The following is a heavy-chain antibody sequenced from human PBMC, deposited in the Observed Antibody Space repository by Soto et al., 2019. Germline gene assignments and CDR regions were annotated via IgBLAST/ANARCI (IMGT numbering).Heavy chain of an antibody. CDR2: IYYSGST. Sequence: LSLTCTVSGGAISRYYWSWIRQPPGKGLEWIGYIYYSGSTNYNPSLKSRVTISVDTSKNQFSLKLSSVTAADTAVYYCARDYYDSSGHFDYFDVWGQRSLVTV. V-gene: IGHV4-59*01. CDR1: GGAISRYY. J-gene: IGHJ4*02. D-gene: IGHD3-22*01. CDR3: ARDYYDSSGHFDYFDV.